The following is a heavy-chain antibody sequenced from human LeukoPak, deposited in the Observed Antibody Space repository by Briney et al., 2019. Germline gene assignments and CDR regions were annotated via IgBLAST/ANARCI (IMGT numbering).Heavy chain of an antibody. V-gene: IGHV1-24*01. J-gene: IGHJ4*02. Sequence: GASVKVSRTVSGSSLSGLSMHWVRHSPPKGLEWLGGFHPENDEIIYAQNFQGRVTMTEDTSTDTAYMELRSLRSEDTAVYYCVTGDHSPYYFHYWGQGTLVTVSS. CDR3: VTGDHSPYYFHY. D-gene: IGHD1-26*01. CDR1: GSSLSGLS. CDR2: FHPENDEI.